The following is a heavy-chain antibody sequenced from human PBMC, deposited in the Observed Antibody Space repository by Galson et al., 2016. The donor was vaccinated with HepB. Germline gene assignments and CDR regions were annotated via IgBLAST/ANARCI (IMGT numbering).Heavy chain of an antibody. CDR1: GFTFSSYA. Sequence: SLRLSCAASGFTFSSYAMSWVRQAPGKGLEWVSAISGSGGSTYYADSVKGRFTISRDNSKNTLHLQMNSLRAEDTAVYYCAKDSGSSNWYGGYYFDVWGQGTLVTVSS. CDR2: ISGSGGST. CDR3: AKDSGSSNWYGGYYFDV. J-gene: IGHJ4*02. V-gene: IGHV3-23*01. D-gene: IGHD6-13*01.